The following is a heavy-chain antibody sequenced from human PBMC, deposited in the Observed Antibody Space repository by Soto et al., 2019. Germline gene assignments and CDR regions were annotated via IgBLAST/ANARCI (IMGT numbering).Heavy chain of an antibody. Sequence: QVQLVQSGAEVKKPGSSVKVSCKASGVTFSSYAISWVRQAPGPGLEWMGGIIPVCGTANYAQKFQGRVTMTEDESTSTAYMELSSLRYEDTAVYYCARSRGSSWYGDYWGQGTLVTVSS. J-gene: IGHJ4*02. CDR3: ARSRGSSWYGDY. D-gene: IGHD6-13*01. CDR1: GVTFSSYA. CDR2: IIPVCGTA. V-gene: IGHV1-69*01.